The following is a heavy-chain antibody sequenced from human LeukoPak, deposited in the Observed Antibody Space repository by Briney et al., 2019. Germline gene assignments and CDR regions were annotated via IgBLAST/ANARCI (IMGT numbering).Heavy chain of an antibody. CDR3: VRQKKSHGNFDY. D-gene: IGHD1-26*01. CDR2: VGIAADT. CDR1: GLTFSDHA. V-gene: IGHV3-13*01. Sequence: GGSLRLSCAASGLTFSDHAMHWVRQAPGKGLEWVSAVGIAADTFYPGSVKGRFTISRENAKNSLYLQMNSLRVEDTAVYYCVRQKKSHGNFDYWGQGTLVTVSS. J-gene: IGHJ4*02.